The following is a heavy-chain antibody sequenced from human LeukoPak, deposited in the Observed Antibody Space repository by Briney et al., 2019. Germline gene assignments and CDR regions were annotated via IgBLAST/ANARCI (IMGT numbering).Heavy chain of an antibody. CDR2: MNPNSGNT. J-gene: IGHJ6*02. CDR3: AGTIVVPAALYYYYYGMDV. Sequence: ASVKVSCKASGYTFTSYDINWVRQATGQGLEWMGWMNPNSGNTGYAQKFQGRVTMTRNTSISTAYMELSSLRSEDTAVYYCAGTIVVPAALYYYYYGMDVWGQGTTVTVSS. CDR1: GYTFTSYD. D-gene: IGHD2-2*01. V-gene: IGHV1-8*01.